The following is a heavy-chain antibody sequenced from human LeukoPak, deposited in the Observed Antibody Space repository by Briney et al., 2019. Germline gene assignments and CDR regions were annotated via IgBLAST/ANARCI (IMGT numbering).Heavy chain of an antibody. Sequence: SQTLSLTCTVSGGSISSGGYYWSWIRQPPGKGLEWIGYIYYSGSTYYNPSLKSRVTISVDRSKNQFSLKLSSVTAADTAVYYCARGEFWSAYNWFDPWGQGTLVTVSS. J-gene: IGHJ5*02. CDR1: GGSISSGGYY. D-gene: IGHD3-3*01. CDR3: ARGEFWSAYNWFDP. V-gene: IGHV4-30-2*01. CDR2: IYYSGST.